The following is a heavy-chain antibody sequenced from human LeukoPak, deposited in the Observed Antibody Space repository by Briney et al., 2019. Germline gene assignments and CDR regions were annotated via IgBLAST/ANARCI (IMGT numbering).Heavy chain of an antibody. Sequence: AASVKVSCKASGYTFTSYGISWVRQAPGQGLEWMGWISAYNGNTNYAQKLQGRVTMTTDTSTSTAYMELRSLRSDDTAVYYCASDQVGAARPYYYYGMDVWGQGTTVTVSS. CDR1: GYTFTSYG. V-gene: IGHV1-18*01. J-gene: IGHJ6*02. CDR2: ISAYNGNT. CDR3: ASDQVGAARPYYYYGMDV. D-gene: IGHD6-6*01.